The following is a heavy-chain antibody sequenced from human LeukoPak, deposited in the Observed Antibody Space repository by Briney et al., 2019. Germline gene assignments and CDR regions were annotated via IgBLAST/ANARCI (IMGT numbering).Heavy chain of an antibody. V-gene: IGHV4-4*07. D-gene: IGHD3-10*01. CDR3: ARDSGTTGEVKFDP. Sequence: PSETLSLTCTVSGGSIRSYYWSWIRQPAGKGLEWIGRIYSSGTTTYNPSLKSRVTMSVDTAKNQVSLRLSSVTAADTAVYYCARDSGTTGEVKFDPWGQGSLVTVSS. CDR1: GGSIRSYY. J-gene: IGHJ5*02. CDR2: IYSSGTT.